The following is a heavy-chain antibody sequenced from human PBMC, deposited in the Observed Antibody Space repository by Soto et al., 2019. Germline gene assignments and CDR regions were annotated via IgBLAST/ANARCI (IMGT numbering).Heavy chain of an antibody. CDR1: GYTFTSYA. J-gene: IGHJ4*02. Sequence: SVKVSCKASGYTFTSYAMHWVRQAPVQRLEWMGWINAGNGNTKYSQKFQGRVTITRDTSASTAYMELSSLRSEDTAVYYCATGARGGYYYDSSGYYCHYWGQGTLVTVSS. CDR3: ATGARGGYYYDSSGYYCHY. D-gene: IGHD3-22*01. V-gene: IGHV1-3*01. CDR2: INAGNGNT.